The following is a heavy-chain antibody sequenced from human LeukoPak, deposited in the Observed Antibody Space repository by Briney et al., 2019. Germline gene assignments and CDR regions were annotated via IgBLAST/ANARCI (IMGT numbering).Heavy chain of an antibody. Sequence: PSETLSLTCTVSGGSISRGSYYWSWIRQPPGRGLEWIGSIHYSGSTSSNPSLRSRVTISVDKSKNQFSLKLSSVTAADTAVYYCARRVHSSSWSSYFDYWGQETLVTVSS. CDR3: ARRVHSSSWSSYFDY. V-gene: IGHV4-61*01. J-gene: IGHJ4*02. CDR1: GGSISRGSYY. D-gene: IGHD6-13*01. CDR2: IHYSGST.